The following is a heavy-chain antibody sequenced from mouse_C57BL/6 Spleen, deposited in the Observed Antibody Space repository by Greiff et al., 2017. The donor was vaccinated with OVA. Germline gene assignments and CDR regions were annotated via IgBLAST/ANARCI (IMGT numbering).Heavy chain of an antibody. D-gene: IGHD2-12*01. CDR2: IHPSDSDT. J-gene: IGHJ3*01. V-gene: IGHV1-74*01. CDR3: AISYCYDVGAWFAY. CDR1: GYTFNSYW. Sequence: QVQLQQPGAELVKPGASVKVSCKASGYTFNSYWMHWVKQRPGQGLEWIGRIHPSDSDTHYNQKFKGKATLTVDKSSSTAYMHLSSLTSEDSAVYYCAISYCYDVGAWFAYWGQGTLVTVSA.